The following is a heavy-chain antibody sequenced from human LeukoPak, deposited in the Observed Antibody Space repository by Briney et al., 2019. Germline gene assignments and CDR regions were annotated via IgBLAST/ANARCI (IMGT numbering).Heavy chain of an antibody. D-gene: IGHD3-3*01. CDR3: ARVHYDFWSGTVYYYYMDV. Sequence: SQTLSLTCTVSGGSISSGGYYWSWIRQPPGKGLEWIGYIYHSGSTYYNPSLKSRVTISVDTSKNQFSLKLSSVTAADTAVYYCARVHYDFWSGTVYYYYMDVWGKGTTVTVSS. V-gene: IGHV4-30-2*01. CDR2: IYHSGST. J-gene: IGHJ6*03. CDR1: GGSISSGGYY.